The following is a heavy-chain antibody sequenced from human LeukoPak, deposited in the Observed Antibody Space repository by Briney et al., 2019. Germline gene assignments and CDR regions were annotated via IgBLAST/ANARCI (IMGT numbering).Heavy chain of an antibody. CDR1: GFTFSSYG. CDR3: AKDLAALFQH. J-gene: IGHJ1*01. V-gene: IGHV3-30*02. D-gene: IGHD6-13*01. CDR2: IWYGGSNK. Sequence: GGSLRLSCAASGFTFSSYGMHWVRQAPGKGLEWVAVIWYGGSNKYYADSVKGRFTISRDNSKNTLYLQMNSLRAEDTAVYYCAKDLAALFQHWGQGTLVTVSS.